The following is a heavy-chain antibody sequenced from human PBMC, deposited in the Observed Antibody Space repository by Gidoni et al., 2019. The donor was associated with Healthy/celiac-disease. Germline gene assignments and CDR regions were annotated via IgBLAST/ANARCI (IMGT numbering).Heavy chain of an antibody. V-gene: IGHV1-2*04. Sequence: QVQLVQSGAEVTKPGASVNVSCKASGYTFTGYYMHWVRQAPGQGLEWMGWINANSGGTNYAQKCQGWVTMTRDTSISTAYMELSRLRSDDTAVYYCARDRLKRLGYCSGGSCYWGGPPDYWGQGTLVTVSS. CDR2: INANSGGT. D-gene: IGHD2-15*01. CDR1: GYTFTGYY. CDR3: ARDRLKRLGYCSGGSCYWGGPPDY. J-gene: IGHJ4*02.